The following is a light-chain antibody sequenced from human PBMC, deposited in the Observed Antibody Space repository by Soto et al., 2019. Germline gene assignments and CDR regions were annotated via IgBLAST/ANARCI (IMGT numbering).Light chain of an antibody. J-gene: IGLJ1*01. CDR3: AAWDDSLNGRV. Sequence: QSVLTQPPSVSEAPRQRVTISCSGSSSNIGNNAVNWYQQFPGKAPKLLIYYDDLLPSGVSDRFSGSKSGTSASLAISGLQSEDEADYYCAAWDDSLNGRVFGTGTKVNVL. CDR2: YDD. V-gene: IGLV1-36*01. CDR1: SSNIGNNA.